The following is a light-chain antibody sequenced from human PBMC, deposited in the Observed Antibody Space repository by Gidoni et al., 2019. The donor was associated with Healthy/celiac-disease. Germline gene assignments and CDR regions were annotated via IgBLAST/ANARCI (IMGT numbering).Light chain of an antibody. Sequence: IQLTQSPSSLSASVGDRVTITCRASQSISSYLNWYQQKPGKAPKLLIYAASSLQSGVPSRFSGSGSGTDFTLTISSLQPEDFATYYCQQSYSTPGTFXXXTKVEIK. V-gene: IGKV1-39*01. CDR3: QQSYSTPGT. J-gene: IGKJ1*01. CDR1: QSISSY. CDR2: AAS.